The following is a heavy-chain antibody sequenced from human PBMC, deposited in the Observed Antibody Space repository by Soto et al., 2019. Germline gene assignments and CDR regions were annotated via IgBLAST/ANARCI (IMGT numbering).Heavy chain of an antibody. Sequence: SETLSLTCAVSGGSFTSNNWWTWVRQPPGQGLEWSGEIYRTGSTNYNPSLKSRVTISLDKSENQFCLKVTSLTAADPAVYYCASRDPGTSVDYWGQGTLVTVSS. CDR2: IYRTGST. J-gene: IGHJ4*02. D-gene: IGHD1-7*01. V-gene: IGHV4-4*02. CDR1: GGSFTSNNW. CDR3: ASRDPGTSVDY.